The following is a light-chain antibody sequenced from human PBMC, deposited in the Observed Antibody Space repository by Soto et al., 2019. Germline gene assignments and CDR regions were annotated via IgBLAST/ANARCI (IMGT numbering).Light chain of an antibody. CDR1: QSISSW. CDR2: KAS. Sequence: DIQMTQSPSTLSASVGDRVTITCRANQSISSWLAWYQQKPGKAPKLLIYKASSLKSGVPSRFSGSGSGTEFTLTFSSLQPDDFATYYCQQYNSYSGTFGQGTKVDIK. J-gene: IGKJ1*01. CDR3: QQYNSYSGT. V-gene: IGKV1-5*03.